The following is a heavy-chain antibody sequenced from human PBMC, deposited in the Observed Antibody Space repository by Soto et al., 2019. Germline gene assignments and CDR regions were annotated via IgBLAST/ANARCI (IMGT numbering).Heavy chain of an antibody. V-gene: IGHV3-23*01. CDR3: EKSRDCSSTSCYAGAIYYYYYMDV. CDR2: ISGSGGST. CDR1: GFTFSSYA. Sequence: GGSLRLSCAASGFTFSSYAMSWVRQAPGKGLEWVSAISGSGGSTYYADSVKGRFTISRDNSKNTLYLQMNSLRAEDTAVYYCEKSRDCSSTSCYAGAIYYYYYMDVWGKGTTVTVSS. D-gene: IGHD2-2*01. J-gene: IGHJ6*03.